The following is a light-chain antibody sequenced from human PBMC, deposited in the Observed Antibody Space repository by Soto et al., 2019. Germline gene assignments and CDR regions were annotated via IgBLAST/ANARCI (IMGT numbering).Light chain of an antibody. CDR3: QQSYSTPPIT. J-gene: IGKJ5*01. V-gene: IGKV1-39*01. CDR2: AAS. CDR1: QSISSY. Sequence: DIQKTQSPSSLSASVGDRVTITFRTSQSISSYLNWYQQKPGKAPKLXXYAASSLQSGVPSRCCRSGSGADLTLTISSLQTEDFANYYCQQSYSTPPITFGQGTRLEIK.